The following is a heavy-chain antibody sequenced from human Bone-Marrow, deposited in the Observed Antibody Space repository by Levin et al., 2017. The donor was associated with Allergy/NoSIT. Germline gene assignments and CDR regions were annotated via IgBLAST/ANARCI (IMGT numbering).Heavy chain of an antibody. Sequence: PGESLKISCVVSGISFSTCWMTWVRQAPGKGLEWVANIKQDGSDIHYADSVRGRFTISRDNAKSSLYLQMDNLRAEDTGVYYCARGAGWLFEQCGQGARVTVSP. CDR2: IKQDGSDI. D-gene: IGHD6-19*01. J-gene: IGHJ4*02. V-gene: IGHV3-7*01. CDR3: ARGAGWLFEQ. CDR1: GISFSTCW.